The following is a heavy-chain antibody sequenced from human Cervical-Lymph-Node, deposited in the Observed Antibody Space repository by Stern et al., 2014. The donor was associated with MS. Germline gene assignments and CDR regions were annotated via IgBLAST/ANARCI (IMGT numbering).Heavy chain of an antibody. CDR1: GYSISSSNW. J-gene: IGHJ2*01. Sequence: VQLVESGPGLVKPSDTLSLTCAVSGYSISSSNWWGWIRQPPGKGLEWIGYIYYSGSTYYNPSLKSRVTMSVDPSKNQFSLKLSSVTAVDTAVYYCARLTAVAGTNWYFDLWGRGTLVTVSS. V-gene: IGHV4-28*01. D-gene: IGHD6-19*01. CDR2: IYYSGST. CDR3: ARLTAVAGTNWYFDL.